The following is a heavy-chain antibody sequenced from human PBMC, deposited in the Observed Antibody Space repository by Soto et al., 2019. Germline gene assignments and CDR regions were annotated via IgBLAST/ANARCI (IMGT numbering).Heavy chain of an antibody. Sequence: GGSLRLSCAASGFTFSSYGMHWVRQAPGKGLEWVAVISYDGSNKYYADSVKGRFTISRDNSKNTLYLQMNSLRAEDTAVYYCAKDITGTTYYYYMDVWGKGTTVTVSS. D-gene: IGHD1-7*01. CDR2: ISYDGSNK. V-gene: IGHV3-30*18. CDR3: AKDITGTTYYYYMDV. J-gene: IGHJ6*03. CDR1: GFTFSSYG.